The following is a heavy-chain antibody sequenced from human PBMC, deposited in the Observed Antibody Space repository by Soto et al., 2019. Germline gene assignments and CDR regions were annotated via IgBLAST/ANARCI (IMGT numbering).Heavy chain of an antibody. CDR3: ARRGYYYDSSGYPSVWY. Sequence: PSETLSLTCTVSGGSISSSSYYWGWIRQPPGKGLEWIGSIYYSGSTYYNPSLKSRVTISVDTSKNQFSLKLSSVTAADTVVYYCARRGYYYDSSGYPSVWYWGQGTLVTVSS. CDR1: GGSISSSSYY. V-gene: IGHV4-39*01. D-gene: IGHD3-22*01. J-gene: IGHJ4*02. CDR2: IYYSGST.